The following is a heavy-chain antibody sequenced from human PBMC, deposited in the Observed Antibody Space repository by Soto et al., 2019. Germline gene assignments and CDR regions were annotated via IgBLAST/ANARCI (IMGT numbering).Heavy chain of an antibody. CDR2: ISGSGGST. V-gene: IGHV3-23*01. Sequence: PGGSLRLSCAASGFTFSSYSMSWVRQAPGKGLEWVSAISGSGGSTYYADSVKGRFTISRDNSKNTLYLQMNSLRAEDTAVYYCAKDDFRGSSWFKGKFFRAFDPWGQGTLVTVSS. CDR1: GFTFSSYS. D-gene: IGHD6-13*01. CDR3: AKDDFRGSSWFKGKFFRAFDP. J-gene: IGHJ5*02.